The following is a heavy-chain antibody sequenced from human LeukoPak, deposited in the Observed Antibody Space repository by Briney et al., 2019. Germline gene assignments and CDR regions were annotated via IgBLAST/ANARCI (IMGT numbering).Heavy chain of an antibody. CDR3: AKDRGLSVDSSGYYYDY. J-gene: IGHJ4*02. Sequence: RGSLRLSCAASGFTFSSYGMPWVRQAPGKGLEWVAVISYDGSNKYYADSVKGRFTISRDNSKNTLYLQMNSLRAEDTAVYYCAKDRGLSVDSSGYYYDYWGQGTLVTVSS. D-gene: IGHD3-22*01. CDR1: GFTFSSYG. V-gene: IGHV3-30*18. CDR2: ISYDGSNK.